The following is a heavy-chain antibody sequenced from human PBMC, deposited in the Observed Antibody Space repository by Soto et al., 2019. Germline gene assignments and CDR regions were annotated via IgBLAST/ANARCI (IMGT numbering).Heavy chain of an antibody. CDR1: GFTFSSYS. V-gene: IGHV3-21*01. CDR3: AREGINNYNEYYFDS. CDR2: ISGSGNYT. J-gene: IGHJ4*02. Sequence: PGGSLRLSCAASGFTFSSYSMNWVRQAPGKGLEWVSSISGSGNYTHYADFLRGRFTISRDSAKTSLYLQMNSLRAEDTAVYYCAREGINNYNEYYFDSWGQGTVVTVSS. D-gene: IGHD4-4*01.